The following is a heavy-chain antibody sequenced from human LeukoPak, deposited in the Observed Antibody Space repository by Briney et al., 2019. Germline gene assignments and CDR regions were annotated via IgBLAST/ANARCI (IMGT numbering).Heavy chain of an antibody. CDR3: ARTTHYDSSGYLIDY. CDR2: IYPGGTT. CDR1: GDSITYYH. D-gene: IGHD3-22*01. Sequence: SETLSLTCTVSGDSITYYHWTWIRQPPGKALEWIGDIYPGGTTRYNPSLRSRTTISVDTSKNQFSLKLSSVTAADTAVYYCARTTHYDSSGYLIDYWGQGTLVTVSS. V-gene: IGHV4-4*09. J-gene: IGHJ4*02.